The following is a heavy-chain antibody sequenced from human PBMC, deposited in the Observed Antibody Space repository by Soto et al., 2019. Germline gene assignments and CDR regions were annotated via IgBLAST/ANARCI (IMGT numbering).Heavy chain of an antibody. V-gene: IGHV3-53*01. D-gene: IGHD1-26*01. CDR1: GFTVSSNY. CDR2: IYSGGST. CDR3: ARDSGSYLAFDY. Sequence: PRLSCAASGFTVSSNYMSWVRQAPGKGLEWVSVIYSGGSTYYADSVKGRFTISRDNSKNTLYLQMNSLRAEDTAVYYCARDSGSYLAFDYWGQGTLVTVSS. J-gene: IGHJ4*02.